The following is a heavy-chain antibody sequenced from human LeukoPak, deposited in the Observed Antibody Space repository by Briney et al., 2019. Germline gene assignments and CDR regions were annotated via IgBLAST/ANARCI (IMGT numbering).Heavy chain of an antibody. Sequence: SETLSLTCTVSGYSISTGYYWGWIRQPPGRGLEWIGSIYYSGSTYYNPSLKSRVTISADTSKNQFSLILRSVTAADTAMYFCARGLASGYPPIPFDYWGQGTLVTVTS. J-gene: IGHJ4*02. CDR2: IYYSGST. D-gene: IGHD3-3*01. V-gene: IGHV4-38-2*02. CDR3: ARGLASGYPPIPFDY. CDR1: GYSISTGYY.